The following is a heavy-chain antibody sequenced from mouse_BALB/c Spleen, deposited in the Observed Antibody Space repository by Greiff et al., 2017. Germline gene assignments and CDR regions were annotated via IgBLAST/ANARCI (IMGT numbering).Heavy chain of an antibody. CDR3: ARHGNWAMDY. Sequence: EVMLVESGGDLVKPGGSLKLSCAVSGFTFSSYGMSWVRQTPDKRLEWVATISSGGSYTYYPDSVKGRFTISRDNAKNTLYLQMSSLKSEDTAMYYCARHGNWAMDYWGQGTSVTVSS. J-gene: IGHJ4*01. D-gene: IGHD2-1*01. CDR2: ISSGGSYT. CDR1: GFTFSSYG. V-gene: IGHV5-6*02.